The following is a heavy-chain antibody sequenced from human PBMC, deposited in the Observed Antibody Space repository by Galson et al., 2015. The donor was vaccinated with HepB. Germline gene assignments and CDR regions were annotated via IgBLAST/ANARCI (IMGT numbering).Heavy chain of an antibody. D-gene: IGHD6-13*01. V-gene: IGHV3-33*08. Sequence: SLRLSCAASGFTFSSYGMHWVRQAPGKGLEWVAVIWYDGSNKYYADSVKGRFTISRDNSKNTLYLQMNSLRAEDTAVYYCARDQQQLVFLFQHWGQGTLVTVSS. CDR3: ARDQQQLVFLFQH. CDR2: IWYDGSNK. J-gene: IGHJ1*01. CDR1: GFTFSSYG.